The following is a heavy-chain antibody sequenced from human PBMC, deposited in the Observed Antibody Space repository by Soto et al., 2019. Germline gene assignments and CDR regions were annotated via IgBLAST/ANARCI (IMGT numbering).Heavy chain of an antibody. Sequence: GGCLRLSCAACGFSFSDDYMSWIRQAPGKGLEWVSYISISGSTIYYADSVKGRFTISRDNAKNSLYLQMNSLRAEDTAVYYCARDSHQNSYALNSFDPWGQGTLVTVSS. CDR3: ARDSHQNSYALNSFDP. CDR2: ISISGSTI. CDR1: GFSFSDDY. V-gene: IGHV3-11*01. J-gene: IGHJ5*02. D-gene: IGHD3-16*01.